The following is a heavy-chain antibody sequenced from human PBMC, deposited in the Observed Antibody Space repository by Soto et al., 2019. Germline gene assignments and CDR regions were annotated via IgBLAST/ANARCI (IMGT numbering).Heavy chain of an antibody. J-gene: IGHJ5*02. D-gene: IGHD2-2*01. Sequence: GGSLSLSCAASGFTFSSYAMSWVRQAPGKGLEWVSAISGSGGSTYYADSVKGRFTISRDNSKNTLYLQMNSLRAEDTAVYYCAKDTLYCSSTSCYGCQQLRWFDPWGQGTLVTVS. V-gene: IGHV3-23*01. CDR1: GFTFSSYA. CDR3: AKDTLYCSSTSCYGCQQLRWFDP. CDR2: ISGSGGST.